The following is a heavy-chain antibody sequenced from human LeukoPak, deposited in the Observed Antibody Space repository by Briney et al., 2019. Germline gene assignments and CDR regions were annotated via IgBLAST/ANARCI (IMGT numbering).Heavy chain of an antibody. CDR3: AKDPVGGTVVTWSFDY. D-gene: IGHD4-23*01. J-gene: IGHJ4*02. Sequence: PGGSLRLSCAASGFTFSSYAMSWVRQAPGKGLEWVSDINGSGGSTYYADSVKGRFTISRDNSKNTLYLQMNSLRAEDTAVYYCAKDPVGGTVVTWSFDYWGQGTLVTVSS. CDR1: GFTFSSYA. CDR2: INGSGGST. V-gene: IGHV3-23*01.